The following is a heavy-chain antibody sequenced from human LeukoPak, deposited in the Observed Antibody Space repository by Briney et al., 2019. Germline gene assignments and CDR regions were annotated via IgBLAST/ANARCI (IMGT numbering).Heavy chain of an antibody. CDR3: AREWQYQFDY. CDR1: GGSLTSSYSY. D-gene: IGHD4-11*01. V-gene: IGHV4-39*07. CDR2: VSYSGST. Sequence: SETLSLTCTVSGGSLTSSYSYWGWIRQAPGKGLEWIGSVSYSGSTYYSPSLKSRVTVSVDTSKNQFSLRLRSVTAADTAVYYCAREWQYQFDYWGQGSLVTISS. J-gene: IGHJ4*02.